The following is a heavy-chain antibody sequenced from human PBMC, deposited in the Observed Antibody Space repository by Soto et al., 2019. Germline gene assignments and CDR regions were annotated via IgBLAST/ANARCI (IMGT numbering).Heavy chain of an antibody. CDR3: ARDLPDDFWSGLLGY. V-gene: IGHV3-30-3*01. CDR2: ISYDGSNK. D-gene: IGHD3-3*01. CDR1: GFTFSSYA. Sequence: GGSLRLSCAASGFTFSSYAMHWVRQAPGKGLEWVAVISYDGSNKYYADSVKGRFTISRDNSKNTLYLQMNSLRAEDTAVYYCARDLPDDFWSGLLGYWGQGTLVTVSS. J-gene: IGHJ4*02.